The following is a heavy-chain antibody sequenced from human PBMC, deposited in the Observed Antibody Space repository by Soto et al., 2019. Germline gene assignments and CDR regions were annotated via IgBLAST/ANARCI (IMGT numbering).Heavy chain of an antibody. D-gene: IGHD6-19*01. Sequence: ASVKVSCKASGYTFTSYAMHWVRQAPGQRLEWMGWINAGNGNTKYSQKFQGRVTITRDTSASTAYMELSSLRSEDTAVYYCLLRYGEYEPPYSSGWYYYGMDVWGQGTTVTVSS. CDR3: LLRYGEYEPPYSSGWYYYGMDV. CDR2: INAGNGNT. V-gene: IGHV1-3*01. CDR1: GYTFTSYA. J-gene: IGHJ6*02.